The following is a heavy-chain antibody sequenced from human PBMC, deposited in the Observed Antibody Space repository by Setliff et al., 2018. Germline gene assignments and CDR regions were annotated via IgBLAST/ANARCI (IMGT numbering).Heavy chain of an antibody. V-gene: IGHV4-59*01. CDR1: GDSISDAS. J-gene: IGHJ4*02. CDR2: XXXXXXX. Sequence: ASETLSLTCTVSGDSISDASIMAWIRQPPGKGLEFMGYXXXXXXXXXXXXLKSRVTMSVDTSKTHFSLKLNSMTTADTAVYYCARGGTYRYFDYWGQGALVTVSS. CDR3: ARGGTYRYFDY.